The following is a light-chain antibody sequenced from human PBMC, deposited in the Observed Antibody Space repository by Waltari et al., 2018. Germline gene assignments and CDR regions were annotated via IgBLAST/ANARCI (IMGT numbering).Light chain of an antibody. CDR2: EDD. J-gene: IGLJ2*01. CDR3: QSYDASNHVV. V-gene: IGLV6-57*03. Sequence: NFMLTQPHSVSESPGKTVTISCSHRGDTFANHHVQLYQQRPGSAPRIVIYEDDQRPSGVPDRFSGSIDISSKSAFLSISGLETEDEADYYCQSYDASNHVVFGGGTKVTVL. CDR1: GDTFANHH.